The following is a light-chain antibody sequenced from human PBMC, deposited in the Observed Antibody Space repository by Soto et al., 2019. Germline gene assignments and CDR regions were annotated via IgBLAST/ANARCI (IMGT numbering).Light chain of an antibody. Sequence: DIVMTQSPDSLAVSLGERATINCKSSRNVLYSSNNKNYLAWYQLKPGQPPKLLIYWASTRESGVPDRFSGSRSGKDFTLTINSLQAEDVAVYYCQQYYSTPFTFGAGTKVEI. J-gene: IGKJ3*01. CDR1: RNVLYSSNNKNY. CDR2: WAS. CDR3: QQYYSTPFT. V-gene: IGKV4-1*01.